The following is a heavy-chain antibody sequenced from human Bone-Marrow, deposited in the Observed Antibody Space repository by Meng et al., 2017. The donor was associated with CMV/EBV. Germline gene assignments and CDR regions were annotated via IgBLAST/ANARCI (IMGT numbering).Heavy chain of an antibody. V-gene: IGHV3-30*18. CDR2: ISYDGSNK. CDR3: AKDQWSPLKKYCSGGSCYGMDV. Sequence: GRNWVRQAPGKRLEWVAVISYDGSNKYYADSVKGRFTISRDNYKNTLYLQMNSLRAEDTAVYYCAKDQWSPLKKYCSGGSCYGMDVWGQGTTVTVSS. D-gene: IGHD2-15*01. J-gene: IGHJ6*02. CDR1: G.